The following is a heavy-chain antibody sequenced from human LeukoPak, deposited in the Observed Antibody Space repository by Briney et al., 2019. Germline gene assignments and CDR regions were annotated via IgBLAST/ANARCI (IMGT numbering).Heavy chain of an antibody. CDR1: GFTFSSYS. CDR3: AREHWKGGSGYYW. CDR2: ISSSSSYI. D-gene: IGHD3-22*01. Sequence: PGGSLRLSCAASGFTFSSYSMNWVRQAPGKGLEWVSSISSSSSYIYYADSVKGRFTISRDNAKNSLYLQMNSLRAEDTAVYYCAREHWKGGSGYYWWGQGTLVTVSS. J-gene: IGHJ4*02. V-gene: IGHV3-21*01.